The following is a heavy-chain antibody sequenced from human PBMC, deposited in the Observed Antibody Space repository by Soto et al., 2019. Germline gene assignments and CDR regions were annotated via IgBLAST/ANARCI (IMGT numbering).Heavy chain of an antibody. V-gene: IGHV3-53*01. Sequence: EVQLVESGGGLIQPGGSLRLSCAASGFTVSSNYMSWVRQAPGKGLEWVSVIYSGGSTYYADSVNGRFTISRYNSKNTLYLQMNSLRAEDTAVYYCARDRVESGYPEYFQHWGQGTLVTVSS. J-gene: IGHJ1*01. CDR1: GFTVSSNY. CDR3: ARDRVESGYPEYFQH. D-gene: IGHD3-22*01. CDR2: IYSGGST.